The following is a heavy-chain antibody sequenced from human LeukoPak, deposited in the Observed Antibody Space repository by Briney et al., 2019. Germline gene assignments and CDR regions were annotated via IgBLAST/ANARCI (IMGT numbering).Heavy chain of an antibody. Sequence: AGGSLRLSCAASGFTFSSYGMHWVRQAPGKGLEWVAVISYDGSNKYYADSVKGRFTISRDNSKNTLYLQMNSLRAEDTAVYYCAKSGAIVVVVAEAFDYWGQGTLVTVSS. J-gene: IGHJ4*02. CDR3: AKSGAIVVVVAEAFDY. CDR2: ISYDGSNK. V-gene: IGHV3-30*18. CDR1: GFTFSSYG. D-gene: IGHD2-15*01.